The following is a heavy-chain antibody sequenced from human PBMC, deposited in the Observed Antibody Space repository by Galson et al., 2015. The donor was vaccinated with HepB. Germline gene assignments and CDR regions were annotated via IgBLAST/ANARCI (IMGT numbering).Heavy chain of an antibody. CDR1: GYNFNTHW. CDR3: ARQDYYGLGSYQSGSDL. V-gene: IGHV5-51*01. Sequence: QSGAEVKKPGESLKISCKASGYNFNTHWNGWVRQMPGKGLEWMGVIFPDDSDTTYSPSFQGQVTISVDRSNKTAYLQWSSLKASDTAIYYCARQDYYGLGSYQSGSDLWGQGTLVIVSS. CDR2: IFPDDSDT. J-gene: IGHJ5*02. D-gene: IGHD3-10*01.